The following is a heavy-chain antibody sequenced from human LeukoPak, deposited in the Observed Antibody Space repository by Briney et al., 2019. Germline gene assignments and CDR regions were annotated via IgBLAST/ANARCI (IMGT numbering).Heavy chain of an antibody. D-gene: IGHD3-10*01. Sequence: GGSLRLSCAASGFTFDDYGMSWVRQAPGKGLEWVSGINWNGGSTGYADSVKGRFTISRDNAKNSLYLQMNSLRAEDTALYYCAYGSGSSFNANFDYWGQGTLVTVSS. J-gene: IGHJ4*02. V-gene: IGHV3-20*04. CDR2: INWNGGST. CDR3: AYGSGSSFNANFDY. CDR1: GFTFDDYG.